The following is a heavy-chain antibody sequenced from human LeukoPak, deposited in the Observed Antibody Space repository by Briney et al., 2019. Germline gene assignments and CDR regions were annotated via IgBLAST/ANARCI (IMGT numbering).Heavy chain of an antibody. CDR2: INHSGST. CDR3: ARQGYDSSGYFISPNFDY. Sequence: TSETLSLTCAVYGGSFSGYYWSWIRQPPGKGLGWIGEINHSGSTNYNPSLKSRVTISVDTSKNQFSLKLSSVTAADTAVYYCARQGYDSSGYFISPNFDYWGQGTLVTVSS. D-gene: IGHD3-22*01. J-gene: IGHJ4*02. CDR1: GGSFSGYY. V-gene: IGHV4-34*01.